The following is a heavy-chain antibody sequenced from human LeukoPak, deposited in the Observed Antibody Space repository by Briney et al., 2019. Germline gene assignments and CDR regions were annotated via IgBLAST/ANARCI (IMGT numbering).Heavy chain of an antibody. Sequence: GGSLRLSCAASGFTFTSDAMNWVRQAPGKGLEWVSGISGSGGRTYYADSVKGRFTISRDNSKNTLYLQMNNLRAEDTAVYYCATDGAGFDTWGQGVLVTVSS. CDR1: GFTFTSDA. CDR3: ATDGAGFDT. V-gene: IGHV3-23*01. J-gene: IGHJ5*02. CDR2: ISGSGGRT.